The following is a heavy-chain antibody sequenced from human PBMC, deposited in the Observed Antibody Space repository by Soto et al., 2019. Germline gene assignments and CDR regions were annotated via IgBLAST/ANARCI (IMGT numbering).Heavy chain of an antibody. V-gene: IGHV1-18*01. D-gene: IGHD3-10*01. CDR3: ASGSGGLLWFGEQLDY. CDR2: ISAYNGNT. Sequence: QIQLVQSGAEVAKPGASLRVSCKASGYTFTSYAISWVRRAPGQGLEWMGWISAYNGNTNYAQKVQGRVTMTTDTSTSTAYMDLRILRSDDTAVYYCASGSGGLLWFGEQLDYWGQGTLVTVSS. J-gene: IGHJ4*02. CDR1: GYTFTSYA.